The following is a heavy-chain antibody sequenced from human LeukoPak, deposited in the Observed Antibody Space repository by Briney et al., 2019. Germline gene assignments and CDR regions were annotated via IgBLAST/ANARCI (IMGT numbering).Heavy chain of an antibody. CDR1: GFTFTNFW. Sequence: GGSLTLSCAASGFTFTNFWMNWIRRAPGRGLEWVANIRPDGSEKFYVDSVKGRFTISRDNAKNSVYLQMNSLRADDTAVYYCAGRDSARNPWAYWGQGTLVTVST. CDR3: AGRDSARNPWAY. J-gene: IGHJ4*02. V-gene: IGHV3-7*01. D-gene: IGHD4-11*01. CDR2: IRPDGSEK.